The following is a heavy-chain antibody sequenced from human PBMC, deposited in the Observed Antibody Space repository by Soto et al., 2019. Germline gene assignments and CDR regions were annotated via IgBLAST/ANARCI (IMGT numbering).Heavy chain of an antibody. J-gene: IGHJ4*02. CDR3: ARGFHGSALFSRYTKFDN. CDR2: INHSGNT. CDR1: GGSFSGYY. Sequence: QVQLQQWGAGLLKPSETLSLTCAVYGGSFSGYYWTWIRQPPGKGLEWIGEINHSGNTNYNPSLKSRVTISLDMSKNQFSLKLRSVTAADTAVYYCARGFHGSALFSRYTKFDNWGQGTLVTVSS. V-gene: IGHV4-34*01. D-gene: IGHD6-6*01.